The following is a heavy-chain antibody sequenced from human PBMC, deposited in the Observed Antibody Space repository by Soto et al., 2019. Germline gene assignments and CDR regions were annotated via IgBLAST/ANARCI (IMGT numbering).Heavy chain of an antibody. Sequence: QVQLVQSGAEVKRPGSSVKVSCKASGGTFSSYAISWVRQAPGQGLEWMGGIIPIFGTANYAQKFQGRVTITADESTSTAYMELSSLRSEDTAGYYCARDLATDIVVVPAAAGGYYYYGMDVWGQGTTVTVSS. CDR1: GGTFSSYA. V-gene: IGHV1-69*01. J-gene: IGHJ6*02. CDR2: IIPIFGTA. CDR3: ARDLATDIVVVPAAAGGYYYYGMDV. D-gene: IGHD2-2*01.